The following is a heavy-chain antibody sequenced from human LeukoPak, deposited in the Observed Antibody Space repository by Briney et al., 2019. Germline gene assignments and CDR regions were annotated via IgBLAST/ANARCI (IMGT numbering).Heavy chain of an antibody. CDR1: GGSISSYY. Sequence: SEALSLTCTVSGGSISSYYWSWIRQPAGKGPEWIGRIYTSGSTNYNPSLKSRVTMSVDTSKNQFSLKLSSVTAADTAVYYCARKGSSSDFDYWGQGTLDTVSS. D-gene: IGHD6-13*01. V-gene: IGHV4-4*07. CDR2: IYTSGST. CDR3: ARKGSSSDFDY. J-gene: IGHJ4*02.